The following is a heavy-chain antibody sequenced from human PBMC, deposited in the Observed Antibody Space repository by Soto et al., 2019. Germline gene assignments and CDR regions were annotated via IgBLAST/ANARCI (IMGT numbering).Heavy chain of an antibody. CDR1: GFPFSSYV. V-gene: IGHV3-23*01. CDR2: ISGGGSNT. D-gene: IGHD4-4*01. CDR3: AKDSNKYSSSLRGRYFDS. Sequence: GGSLRLSCAASGFPFSSYVMSWVRQAPGKGLEWVSGISGGGSNTFYADYVKGRFTISRDNSKNTLLLQMNSLGAEDTAVYYCAKDSNKYSSSLRGRYFDSWAQGIGATVSS. J-gene: IGHJ4*02.